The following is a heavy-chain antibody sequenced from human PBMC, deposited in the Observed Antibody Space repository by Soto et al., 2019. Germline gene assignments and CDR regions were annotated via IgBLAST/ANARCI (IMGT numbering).Heavy chain of an antibody. J-gene: IGHJ3*02. CDR1: GFTFSSYG. Sequence: HPGGSLRLSCAASGFTFSSYGMHWVRQAPGKGLEWVAVIWYDGSNKYYADSVKGRFTISRDNSKNTLYLQMNSLRAEDTAVYYCARERQWLTRGMAFDIWGQGTMVTVSS. D-gene: IGHD6-19*01. CDR3: ARERQWLTRGMAFDI. V-gene: IGHV3-33*01. CDR2: IWYDGSNK.